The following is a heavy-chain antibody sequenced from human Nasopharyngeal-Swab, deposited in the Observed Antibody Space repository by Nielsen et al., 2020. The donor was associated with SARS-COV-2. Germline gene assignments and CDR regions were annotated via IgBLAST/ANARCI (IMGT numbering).Heavy chain of an antibody. CDR2: TYYRSKWYN. Sequence: SQTLSLTCAISGDSVSSNSAAWNWIRQSPSRGLEWLGRTYYRSKWYNDYAVSVKRRITINPDTSKNQFSLQLNSVTPEDTAVYYCARGKLLWFGELSRRVYYFDYWGQGTLVTVSS. D-gene: IGHD3-10*01. J-gene: IGHJ4*02. V-gene: IGHV6-1*01. CDR3: ARGKLLWFGELSRRVYYFDY. CDR1: GDSVSSNSAA.